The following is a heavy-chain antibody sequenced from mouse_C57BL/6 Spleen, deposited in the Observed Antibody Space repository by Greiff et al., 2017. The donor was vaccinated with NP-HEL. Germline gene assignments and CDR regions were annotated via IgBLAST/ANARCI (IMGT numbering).Heavy chain of an antibody. CDR2: ISNGGGST. J-gene: IGHJ4*01. V-gene: IGHV5-12*01. CDR3: AYYYGNYAMDY. D-gene: IGHD1-1*01. Sequence: EVQVVESGGGLVQPGGSLKLSCAASGFTFSDYYMYWVRQTPEKRLEWVAYISNGGGSTYYPDTVKGRFTISRDNAKNTLYLQMSRLKSEDTAMYYCAYYYGNYAMDYWGQGTSVTVSS. CDR1: GFTFSDYY.